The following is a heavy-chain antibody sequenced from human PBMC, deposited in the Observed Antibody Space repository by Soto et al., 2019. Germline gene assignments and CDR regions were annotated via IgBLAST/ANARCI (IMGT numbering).Heavy chain of an antibody. CDR2: IYYSGST. D-gene: IGHD4-17*01. CDR1: GGSISSSSYY. Sequence: QSQTLSLTCTVSGGSISSSSYYWGWIRQPPGKGLEWIGSIYYSGSTYYNPSLKSRVTISVDTSKNQFSLKLSSVTAADTAVYYCARRQDYGDYVDYWGQGTLVTVSS. V-gene: IGHV4-39*01. CDR3: ARRQDYGDYVDY. J-gene: IGHJ4*02.